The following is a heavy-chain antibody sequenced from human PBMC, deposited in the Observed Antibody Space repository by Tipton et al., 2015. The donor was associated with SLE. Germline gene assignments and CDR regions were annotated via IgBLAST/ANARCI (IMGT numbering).Heavy chain of an antibody. D-gene: IGHD2-21*01. V-gene: IGHV3-23*03. CDR2: MYSGGNT. CDR1: GFTFSSYA. CDR3: AIQRGSCVGDVCYTSPGDWFDH. Sequence: SLRLSCATSGFTFSSYAMSWVRQAPGKGLEWVSAMYSGGNTYYADSVKGRFTISRDNSKTTLFLQMNSLRTEDTAIYYCAIQRGSCVGDVCYTSPGDWFDHWGQGTLVTVSS. J-gene: IGHJ5*02.